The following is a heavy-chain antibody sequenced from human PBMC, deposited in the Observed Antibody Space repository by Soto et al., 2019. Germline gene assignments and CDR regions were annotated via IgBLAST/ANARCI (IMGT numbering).Heavy chain of an antibody. Sequence: EVQLLESGGGLVQPGGSLRLSCAASGFTFSSYAMSWVRQAPGKGLEWVSAISGSGGSTYYADSVKGRFTISRDNSKNTLYLQMNSLRAEDTAVYYCAKAYSSSWLQKNNWFDPWGQGTLVTVSS. CDR1: GFTFSSYA. D-gene: IGHD6-13*01. CDR2: ISGSGGST. CDR3: AKAYSSSWLQKNNWFDP. J-gene: IGHJ5*02. V-gene: IGHV3-23*01.